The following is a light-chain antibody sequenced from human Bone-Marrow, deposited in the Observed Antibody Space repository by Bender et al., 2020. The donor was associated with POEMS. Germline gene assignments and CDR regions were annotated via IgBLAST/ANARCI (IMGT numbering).Light chain of an antibody. Sequence: QSALTQPASVSGSPGQSITISCAGTSSDIGGYNYVSWYQQHPGKAPKLIIYEVSKRPSGVPDRFSGSKSGNTASLTVSGLQGGDEADYYCTSYAGRKWVFGGGTKVTVL. CDR3: TSYAGRKWV. CDR2: EVS. CDR1: SSDIGGYNY. V-gene: IGLV2-8*01. J-gene: IGLJ3*02.